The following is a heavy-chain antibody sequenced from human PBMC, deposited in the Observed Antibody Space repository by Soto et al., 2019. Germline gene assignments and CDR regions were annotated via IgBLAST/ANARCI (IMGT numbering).Heavy chain of an antibody. CDR3: AGSTGYYDSSGYPNWFDP. D-gene: IGHD3-22*01. CDR2: IYHSGST. CDR1: GGSISSSNW. V-gene: IGHV4-4*02. J-gene: IGHJ5*02. Sequence: SETLSLTCAVSGGSISSSNWWSWIRQPPGKGLEWIGEIYHSGSTNYNPSLKSRITISVDKSKNQFSLKLSSVTAADTAVYYCAGSTGYYDSSGYPNWFDPWAREPWSPSPQ.